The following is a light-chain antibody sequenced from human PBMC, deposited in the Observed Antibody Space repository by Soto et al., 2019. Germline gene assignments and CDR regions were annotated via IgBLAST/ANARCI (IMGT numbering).Light chain of an antibody. CDR1: QSLLHSNGYNY. CDR3: MQALQTPRT. V-gene: IGKV2-28*01. Sequence: DLVMTQSPLSLPVTPGEPASISCRSSQSLLHSNGYNYLDWYLQKPGQSPQLLIYLGSNRASGVPGRFSGGGSGTDFTLKISRVEAEDVGVYYCMQALQTPRTFGQGTKLEIK. CDR2: LGS. J-gene: IGKJ2*01.